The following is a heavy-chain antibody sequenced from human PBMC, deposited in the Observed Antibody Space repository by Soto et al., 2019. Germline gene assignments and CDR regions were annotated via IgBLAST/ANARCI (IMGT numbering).Heavy chain of an antibody. CDR2: IYYSGST. V-gene: IGHV4-59*01. D-gene: IGHD5-18*01. J-gene: IGHJ4*02. CDR1: GGSISSYY. CDR3: ARDLGDTAMVFDY. Sequence: TSETLSLTCTVSGGSISSYYWSWIRQPPGKGLEWIGYIYYSGSTNYNPSLKSRVTISVDTSKNQFSLKLSSVTAADTAVYYCARDLGDTAMVFDYWGQGTLVTVSS.